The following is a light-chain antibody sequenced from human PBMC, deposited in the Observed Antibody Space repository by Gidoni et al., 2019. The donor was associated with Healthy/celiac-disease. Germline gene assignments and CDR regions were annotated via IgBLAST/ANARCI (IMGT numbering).Light chain of an antibody. CDR2: AAS. Sequence: DIQLTQSPSFLSASLGDRVTITCRASQGISSYLAWYQQKPGKAPKLLIYAASTLQSGVPSRFSGSGSGTEFTLTISSLQPEDFATYYCQQLNSYPRFGPGTKVDIK. J-gene: IGKJ3*01. CDR3: QQLNSYPR. CDR1: QGISSY. V-gene: IGKV1-9*01.